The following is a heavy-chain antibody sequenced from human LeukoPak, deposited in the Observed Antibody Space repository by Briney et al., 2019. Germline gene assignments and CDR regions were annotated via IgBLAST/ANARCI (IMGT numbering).Heavy chain of an antibody. J-gene: IGHJ4*02. CDR1: GFTFSSHA. CDR2: MSGSGGST. D-gene: IGHD3-3*01. V-gene: IGHV3-23*01. Sequence: GGSLRLSCAGSGFTFSSHAMSWVRQAPGKGLEWVSAMSGSGGSTYYADSVKGRFTISRDNSKNTLYLQMNSLRAEDTAVYYCAREFSGVTIFGVVSLFDYWGQGTLVTVSS. CDR3: AREFSGVTIFGVVSLFDY.